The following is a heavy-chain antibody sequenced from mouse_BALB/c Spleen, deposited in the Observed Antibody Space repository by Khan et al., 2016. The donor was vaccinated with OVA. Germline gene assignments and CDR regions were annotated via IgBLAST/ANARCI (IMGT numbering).Heavy chain of an antibody. Sequence: EVQLQQSGTVLARPGASVKMSCKASGYSFTSYWMHWVKQRPGQGLEWIGAIYPGNSDTSYNQKFKGKAKLTAVTSASTAYMVLSSITNEDSAVYSCTDGIYVGWFAYWGQGTLVTVSA. J-gene: IGHJ3*01. V-gene: IGHV1-5*01. D-gene: IGHD2-1*01. CDR1: GYSFTSYW. CDR2: IYPGNSDT. CDR3: TDGIYVGWFAY.